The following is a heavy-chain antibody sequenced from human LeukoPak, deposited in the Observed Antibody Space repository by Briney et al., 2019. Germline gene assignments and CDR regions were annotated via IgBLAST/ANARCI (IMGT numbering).Heavy chain of an antibody. CDR1: GYSFTSYW. CDR2: IYPGDSDT. Sequence: GESLKISCKGSGYSFTSYWIGWVRQMPGKGLEWMGIIYPGDSDTRYNPSFQGQVTISADKSISTAYLQWSSLKASDTAMYYCARRGDEGSSGWFPRTDYYYYGMDVWGQGTTVTVSS. V-gene: IGHV5-51*01. J-gene: IGHJ6*02. CDR3: ARRGDEGSSGWFPRTDYYYYGMDV. D-gene: IGHD6-19*01.